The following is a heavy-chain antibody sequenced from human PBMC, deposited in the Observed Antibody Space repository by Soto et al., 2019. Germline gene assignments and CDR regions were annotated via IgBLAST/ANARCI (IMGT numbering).Heavy chain of an antibody. D-gene: IGHD4-17*01. CDR3: GCDYVGDTIDY. CDR1: GGTFSSYA. Sequence: GASVKVSCKASGGTFSSYAISWVRQAPGQGLEWMGGIIPIFGTANYAQKFQGRVTITADESTSTAYMELSSLRSEDTAVYYCGCDYVGDTIDYWGQGTLVTVSS. J-gene: IGHJ4*02. CDR2: IIPIFGTA. V-gene: IGHV1-69*13.